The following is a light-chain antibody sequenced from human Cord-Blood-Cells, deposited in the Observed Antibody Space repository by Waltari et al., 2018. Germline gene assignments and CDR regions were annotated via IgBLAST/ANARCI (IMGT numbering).Light chain of an antibody. CDR2: DAS. CDR1: QSVSSY. Sequence: ILLTQSPATLSLSPGDRAALSCRASQSVSSYLAWYQQKPGQAPRLLIYDASNRATGIPARFSGSGSGTDFTLTISSLEPEDFAVYYCQQRSNWLTFGGGTKVEIK. V-gene: IGKV3-11*01. J-gene: IGKJ4*01. CDR3: QQRSNWLT.